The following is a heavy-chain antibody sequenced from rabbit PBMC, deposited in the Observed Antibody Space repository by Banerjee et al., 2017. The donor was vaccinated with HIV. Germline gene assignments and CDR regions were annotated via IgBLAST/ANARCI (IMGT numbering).Heavy chain of an antibody. D-gene: IGHD8-1*01. CDR1: GFSFSDKAV. CDR3: ARDTGSSFSSYGMDL. J-gene: IGHJ6*01. V-gene: IGHV1S45*01. Sequence: QEQLVESGGGLVQPEGSLKLSCTASGFSFSDKAVMCWVRQAPGKGLEWIACINAITGRAVYASWAKGRFTFSKTSSTTVTLQMTSLTVADTATYLCARDTGSSFSSYGMDLWGPGTLVTVS. CDR2: INAITGRA.